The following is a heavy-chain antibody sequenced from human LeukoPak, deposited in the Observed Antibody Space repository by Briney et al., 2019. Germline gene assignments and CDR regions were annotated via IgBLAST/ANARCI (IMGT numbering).Heavy chain of an antibody. Sequence: GGSLRLSCAASGFTFSSYWMSWVRQAPGKGLEWAANIKQDGSEKYYVDSVKGRFTISRDNAKNSLYLQMNSLRAEDTAVYYCARAGVLYAFDIWGQGTMVTVSS. V-gene: IGHV3-7*01. CDR1: GFTFSSYW. CDR2: IKQDGSEK. CDR3: ARAGVLYAFDI. J-gene: IGHJ3*02.